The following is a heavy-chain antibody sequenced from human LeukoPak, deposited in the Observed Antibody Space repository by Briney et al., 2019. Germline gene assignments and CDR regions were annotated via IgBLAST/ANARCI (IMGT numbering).Heavy chain of an antibody. D-gene: IGHD6-13*01. CDR3: ARRIAGSGSDY. Sequence: PGESLKISCKGSGNSFASYWIGWVRQMPGKGLEWMGIIYPDDSVTRYSPSFQGQVTITADKSISTAYLQWSNLKASDTAMYYCARRIAGSGSDYWGQGTLVTVSS. CDR1: GNSFASYW. J-gene: IGHJ4*02. V-gene: IGHV5-51*01. CDR2: IYPDDSVT.